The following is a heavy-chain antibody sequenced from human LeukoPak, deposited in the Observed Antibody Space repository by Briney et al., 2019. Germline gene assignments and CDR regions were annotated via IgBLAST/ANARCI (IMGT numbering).Heavy chain of an antibody. V-gene: IGHV3-23*01. Sequence: GGSLRLSCAASGFTFSSYAMSWVRQAPGKGLEWVSAISGSGGSTYYADSVKGRFTISRDNSKNTLYLQMNSLRAEDTAVHYCAKVGNRQWLVPLDYWGQGTLVTVSS. CDR3: AKVGNRQWLVPLDY. CDR1: GFTFSSYA. J-gene: IGHJ4*02. D-gene: IGHD6-19*01. CDR2: ISGSGGST.